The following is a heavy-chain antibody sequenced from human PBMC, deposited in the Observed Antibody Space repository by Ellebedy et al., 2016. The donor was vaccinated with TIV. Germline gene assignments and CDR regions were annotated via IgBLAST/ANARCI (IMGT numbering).Heavy chain of an antibody. CDR1: GSTFSNYW. V-gene: IGHV5-51*01. J-gene: IGHJ4*02. Sequence: GESLKISCKGSGSTFSNYWIGWVRQMPGKGLEWMGIVYPGDSDARYSPSFQGHVTISTDKSVSTAYLQWSSLKASDTAMYYCARREVSGQKAFDYWGKGTLVTVSS. CDR3: ARREVSGQKAFDY. D-gene: IGHD5-12*01. CDR2: VYPGDSDA.